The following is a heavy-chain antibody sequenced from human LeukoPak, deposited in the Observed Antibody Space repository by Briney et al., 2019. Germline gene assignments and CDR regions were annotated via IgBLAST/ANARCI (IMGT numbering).Heavy chain of an antibody. Sequence: ASVKVSCKASGYTFTGYYMHWVRQAPGQGLEWMGWINPNSGGTNYAQKFQGRVTMTGDTSISTAYMELSRLRSDDTAVYYCARGGGVGATSYFDYWGQGTLVTVSS. V-gene: IGHV1-2*02. CDR2: INPNSGGT. J-gene: IGHJ4*02. CDR3: ARGGGVGATSYFDY. D-gene: IGHD1-26*01. CDR1: GYTFTGYY.